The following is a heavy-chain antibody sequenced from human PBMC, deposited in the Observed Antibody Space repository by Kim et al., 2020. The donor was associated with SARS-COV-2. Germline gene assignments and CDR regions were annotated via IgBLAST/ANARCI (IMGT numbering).Heavy chain of an antibody. V-gene: IGHV3-33*06. D-gene: IGHD6-13*01. CDR2: IWYDGSNK. CDR3: VKTRIAAAGTLNSPMNYFDY. CDR1: GFTFSSYG. J-gene: IGHJ4*02. Sequence: GGSLRLSCAASGFTFSSYGMHWVRQAPGKGLEWVAVIWYDGSNKYYADSVKGRFTISRDNSKNTLYLQMNSLRAEDTAVYYCVKTRIAAAGTLNSPMNYFDYWGQGTLVTVSS.